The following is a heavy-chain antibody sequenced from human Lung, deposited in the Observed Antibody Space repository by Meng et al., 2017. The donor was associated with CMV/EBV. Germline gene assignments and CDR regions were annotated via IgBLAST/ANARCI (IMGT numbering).Heavy chain of an antibody. Sequence: XVXVSXXASGGTFSTYTITWVRQAPGQGLEWMGRITPILGIANYARKFQDRAAITADKSTTTAYMELSSLRSEDTAVYYCAREVLGGSGSYYYDYWGQGTLVXVSS. J-gene: IGHJ4*02. V-gene: IGHV1-69*04. CDR2: ITPILGIA. CDR1: GGTFSTYT. CDR3: AREVLGGSGSYYYDY. D-gene: IGHD3-10*01.